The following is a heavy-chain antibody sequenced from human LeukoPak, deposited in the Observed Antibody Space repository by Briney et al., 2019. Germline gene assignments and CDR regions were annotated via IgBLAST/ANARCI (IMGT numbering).Heavy chain of an antibody. V-gene: IGHV3-21*01. CDR1: GFTFSSYS. CDR3: ARDAEHHYYGSGNNWFDP. D-gene: IGHD3-10*01. CDR2: ISSSSSYI. Sequence: GGSLRLSCAASGFTFSSYSMNWVRQAPGKGLEWVSSISSSSSYIYYADSVKGRFTISRDNAKNSLYLQMNSLRAEDTAVYYCARDAEHHYYGSGNNWFDPWGQGTLVTVPS. J-gene: IGHJ5*02.